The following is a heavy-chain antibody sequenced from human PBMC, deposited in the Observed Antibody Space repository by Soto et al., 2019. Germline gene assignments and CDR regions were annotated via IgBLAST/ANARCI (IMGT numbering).Heavy chain of an antibody. D-gene: IGHD1-26*01. CDR2: IRPTGSSM. CDR1: GFPFSTYT. Sequence: QLVESGGGSVQPGGSLRLSCAVSGFPFSTYTMNWVRQAPGKGLEWLLYIRPTGSSMVYADSVTGRFVVSRDNFKNILYLQMASLRVDDTAVYYCGRDGGRVGEIDYWGQGALVTVSS. J-gene: IGHJ4*02. CDR3: GRDGGRVGEIDY. V-gene: IGHV3-48*01.